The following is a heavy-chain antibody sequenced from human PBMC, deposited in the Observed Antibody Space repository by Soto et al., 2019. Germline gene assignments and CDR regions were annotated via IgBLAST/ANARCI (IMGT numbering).Heavy chain of an antibody. Sequence: QVQLVQSGAEVKKPGASVKVSCKASGFTVTNFDINWVRQATGQGPEWMGWMNLNSGNTGYAQKFRDRVTMTRNSSIRTAYMELSNLRSEDTAVYYCSKGYAMDVWGQGTTVTVSS. J-gene: IGHJ6*02. CDR1: GFTVTNFD. V-gene: IGHV1-8*01. CDR3: SKGYAMDV. CDR2: MNLNSGNT.